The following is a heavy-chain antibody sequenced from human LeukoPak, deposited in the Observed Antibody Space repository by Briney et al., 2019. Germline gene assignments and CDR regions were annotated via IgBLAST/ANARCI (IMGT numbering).Heavy chain of an antibody. D-gene: IGHD4-17*01. J-gene: IGHJ3*02. CDR1: GFTSSSYA. V-gene: IGHV3-30-3*01. Sequence: GGSLRLSCAASGFTSSSYAMHWVRQAPGKGLEWVAVISYDGSNKYYADSVKGRFTISRDNSKNTLYLQMNSLRAEDTAVYYCARWHYGDDAFDIWGQGTMVTVSS. CDR3: ARWHYGDDAFDI. CDR2: ISYDGSNK.